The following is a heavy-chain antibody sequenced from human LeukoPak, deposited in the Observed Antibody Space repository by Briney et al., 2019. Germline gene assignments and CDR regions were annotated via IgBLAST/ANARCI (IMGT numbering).Heavy chain of an antibody. CDR2: IKKKTDHGTT. D-gene: IGHD3-10*01. CDR1: GFTFRNAL. V-gene: IGHV3-15*01. CDR3: ARDRGSWGSGSYEYGMDV. Sequence: GGSLSLSCAASGFTFRNALMRGVRHAPGGGREWVGRIKKKTDHGTTDYDAPVNGRFPISRADSKNTLYLQMNSLRAEDTAVYYCARDRGSWGSGSYEYGMDVWGQGSTVTVSS. J-gene: IGHJ6*02.